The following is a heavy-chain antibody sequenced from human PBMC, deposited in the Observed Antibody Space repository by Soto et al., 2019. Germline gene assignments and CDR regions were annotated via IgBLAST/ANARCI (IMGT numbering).Heavy chain of an antibody. CDR3: AKDRMYGEWELLHWLDY. CDR2: ISGSGGST. V-gene: IGHV3-23*01. D-gene: IGHD1-26*01. J-gene: IGHJ4*02. Sequence: GGSLRLSCAASGFTFSSYAMSWVRQAPGKGLEWVSAISGSGGSTYYADSVKGRFTISRDNSKNTLYLQMNSLRAEDTAVYYCAKDRMYGEWELLHWLDYWGQGTLVTVSS. CDR1: GFTFSSYA.